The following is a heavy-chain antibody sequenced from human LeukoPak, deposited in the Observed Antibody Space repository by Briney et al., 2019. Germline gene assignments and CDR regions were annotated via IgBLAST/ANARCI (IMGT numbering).Heavy chain of an antibody. Sequence: GGSLRLSCAASGFTFSSYGMHWVRQAPGKGLEWVAVISYDGSNKYYADSVKGRSTISRDNAKNSLYLQMNSLRAEDTAVYYCAREDYYDSSGYGYYWGQGTLVTVSS. CDR3: AREDYYDSSGYGYY. J-gene: IGHJ4*02. CDR1: GFTFSSYG. D-gene: IGHD3-22*01. CDR2: ISYDGSNK. V-gene: IGHV3-30*03.